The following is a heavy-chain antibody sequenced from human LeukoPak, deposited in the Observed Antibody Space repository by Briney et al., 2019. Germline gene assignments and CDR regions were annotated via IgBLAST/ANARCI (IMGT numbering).Heavy chain of an antibody. D-gene: IGHD3-3*01. V-gene: IGHV3-74*01. CDR1: GFTFDDYA. CDR3: ARVGPYYDFWSGYYDFVY. Sequence: GGSLRLSCAASGFTFDDYAMHWVRQAPGKGLVWVSRINTDGSSTSYADSVKGRFTISRDNAKNTLYLQMNSLRAEDTAVYYCARVGPYYDFWSGYYDFVYWGQGTLVTVSS. CDR2: INTDGSST. J-gene: IGHJ4*02.